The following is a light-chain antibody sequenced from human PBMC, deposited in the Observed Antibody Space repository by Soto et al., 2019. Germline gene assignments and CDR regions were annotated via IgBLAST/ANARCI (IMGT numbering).Light chain of an antibody. V-gene: IGKV3D-15*01. CDR2: DAS. Sequence: VTHSPGTLSVSPVEIVTLSFRASQTVTNDYLAWYQQKDGQAPRLLIYDASTRATGVPDRFSGSGSGPEYTLTISSLLSEDFAVYYCHQYYKWPLTFGGGTKVDIK. J-gene: IGKJ4*01. CDR1: QTVTND. CDR3: HQYYKWPLT.